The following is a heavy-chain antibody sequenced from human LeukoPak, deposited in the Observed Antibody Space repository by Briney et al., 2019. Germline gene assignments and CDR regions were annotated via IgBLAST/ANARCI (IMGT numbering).Heavy chain of an antibody. V-gene: IGHV4-34*01. CDR2: INHSGST. Sequence: SETLSLTCAVYGGSFSGYYWSWIRQPPGKGLEWIGEINHSGSTNYNPSLKSRVTISVDTSKNQFSLKLSSVTAAGTAAYYCARGPVAGYNWFDPWGQGTLVTVSS. CDR1: GGSFSGYY. J-gene: IGHJ5*02. CDR3: ARGPVAGYNWFDP. D-gene: IGHD6-19*01.